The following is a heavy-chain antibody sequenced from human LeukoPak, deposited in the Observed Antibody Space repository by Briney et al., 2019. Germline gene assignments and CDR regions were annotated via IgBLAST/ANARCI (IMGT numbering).Heavy chain of an antibody. CDR2: ISGDGSVT. Sequence: GGSLRLSCTASGFTLRNYWMHWVRQVPGKRLVWASRISGDGSVTNYADSVQGRLTISRDNAKNILYLQINNLRSEDTAVYHCARYSSSSGGASYYLDYWGHGTLVTVSS. J-gene: IGHJ4*01. CDR1: GFTLRNYW. V-gene: IGHV3-74*01. D-gene: IGHD6-6*01. CDR3: ARYSSSSGGASYYLDY.